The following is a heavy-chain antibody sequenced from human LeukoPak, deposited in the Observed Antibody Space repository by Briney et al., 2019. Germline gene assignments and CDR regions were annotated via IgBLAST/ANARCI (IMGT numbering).Heavy chain of an antibody. J-gene: IGHJ4*02. CDR3: ARGRGGIAQYLTRVYDY. D-gene: IGHD6-13*01. Sequence: RASVKVSCKASGYTFTSYDINWVRQATGQGLEWMGWMNPNSGNSGYAQKFQGRVTMTRNTSISTAYMELSSLRSEDTAVYYCARGRGGIAQYLTRVYDYWGQGTLVTVSS. V-gene: IGHV1-8*01. CDR2: MNPNSGNS. CDR1: GYTFTSYD.